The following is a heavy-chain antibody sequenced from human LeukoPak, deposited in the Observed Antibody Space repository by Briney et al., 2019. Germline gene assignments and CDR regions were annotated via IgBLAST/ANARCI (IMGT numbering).Heavy chain of an antibody. Sequence: KPSETLSLTCTVSGGSISSSSDYWGWIRQPPGKGLEWIGSIYYSGSTYYNPSLKSRVTISVDTPKNQFSLKLSSATAADTAVYYCAGLVNWSHGEVDYWGQGTLVTVSS. V-gene: IGHV4-39*01. CDR2: IYYSGST. J-gene: IGHJ4*02. D-gene: IGHD1-20*01. CDR1: GGSISSSSDY. CDR3: AGLVNWSHGEVDY.